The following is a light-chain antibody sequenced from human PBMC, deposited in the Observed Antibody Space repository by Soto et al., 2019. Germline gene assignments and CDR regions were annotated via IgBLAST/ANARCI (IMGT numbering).Light chain of an antibody. Sequence: DIQMTQSPSTLSASVGDRVTITCRASQSISSWLAWYQQKAGQAPKLLIYKASSLESGVPSRFSGSGSGTEFTLTISSLQPDDVATYYCQQYNSDLWTFGQGTKVEIK. V-gene: IGKV1-5*03. CDR1: QSISSW. CDR2: KAS. J-gene: IGKJ1*01. CDR3: QQYNSDLWT.